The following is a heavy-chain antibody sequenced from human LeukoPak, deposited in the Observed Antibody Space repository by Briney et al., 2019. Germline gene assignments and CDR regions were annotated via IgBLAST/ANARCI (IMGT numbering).Heavy chain of an antibody. D-gene: IGHD1-7*01. V-gene: IGHV3-74*01. CDR2: LNGDGSST. CDR1: GFSFSSYW. Sequence: GGSLRLSCAASGFSFSSYWMHWVHQAPGKGLVWVSRLNGDGSSTSYLDSVRGRLTISRDNTKNTLYLHMNSLRAEDTGVYYCARERWNSEAIDIWGQGTVVTVSS. J-gene: IGHJ3*02. CDR3: ARERWNSEAIDI.